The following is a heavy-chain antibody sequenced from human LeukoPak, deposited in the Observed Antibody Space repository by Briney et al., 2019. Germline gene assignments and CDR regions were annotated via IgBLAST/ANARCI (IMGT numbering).Heavy chain of an antibody. Sequence: VASVKVSCKASGYTFTSYGISWVRQAPGQGLEWMGWISAYNGNTYYAQKLQGRVTMTTDTSTSTAYMELRSLRSDDTAIYYCARDLYYYGSGSYYDVFDVWGQGTMVTVSS. D-gene: IGHD3-10*01. CDR2: ISAYNGNT. V-gene: IGHV1-18*01. CDR3: ARDLYYYGSGSYYDVFDV. CDR1: GYTFTSYG. J-gene: IGHJ3*01.